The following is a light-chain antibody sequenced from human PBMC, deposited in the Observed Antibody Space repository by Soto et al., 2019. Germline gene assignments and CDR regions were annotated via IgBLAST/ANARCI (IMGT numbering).Light chain of an antibody. CDR3: QQSYSTPYP. V-gene: IGKV1-39*01. Sequence: DIQMTQSPSSLSASVGDRVSITCRASQRITTYVNWYQQKPGKATNLLIYAASTLQSGVPSRFSGTGSGTDFTLTISSLQPEDFATYYCQQSYSTPYPFGQGTKLEIK. CDR2: AAS. J-gene: IGKJ2*01. CDR1: QRITTY.